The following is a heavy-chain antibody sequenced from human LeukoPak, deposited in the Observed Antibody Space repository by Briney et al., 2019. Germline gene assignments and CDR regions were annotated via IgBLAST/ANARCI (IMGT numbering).Heavy chain of an antibody. D-gene: IGHD4-17*01. Sequence: GASVKVSCKASGYTFTSHYMHWVRQAPGQGLEWMGRIIPILGIANYAQKFQGRVTITADKSTSTAYMELSSLRSEDTAVYYCARDPSPTVTTKLDYWGQGTLVTVSS. CDR1: GYTFTSHY. CDR2: IIPILGIA. V-gene: IGHV1-69*04. CDR3: ARDPSPTVTTKLDY. J-gene: IGHJ4*02.